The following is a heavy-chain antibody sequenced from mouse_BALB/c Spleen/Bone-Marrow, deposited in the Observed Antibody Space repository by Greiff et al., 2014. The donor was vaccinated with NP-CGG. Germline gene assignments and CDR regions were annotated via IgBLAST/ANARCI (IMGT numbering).Heavy chain of an antibody. CDR2: ILPGSGST. CDR1: GYTFSSYW. D-gene: IGHD4-1*01. J-gene: IGHJ3*01. CDR3: ARDWDPFAY. Sequence: LVESGAELMKPGASVKIFCKATGYTFSSYWIEWVKQRPGHGLEWIGEILPGSGSTNYNEKFKGKATFTADTSSNTAYMQLSSLTSEDSAVYYCARDWDPFAYWGQGTLVTVSA. V-gene: IGHV1-9*01.